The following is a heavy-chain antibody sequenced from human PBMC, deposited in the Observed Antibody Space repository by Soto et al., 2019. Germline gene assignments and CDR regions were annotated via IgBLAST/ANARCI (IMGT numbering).Heavy chain of an antibody. J-gene: IGHJ4*02. CDR1: GFTFRNYE. V-gene: IGHV3-48*03. CDR3: AIMFDTSALDF. Sequence: PWGSLRLSCAACGFTFRNYEMNWVRQAPGKGLEWLSYISAGHTIYYADSVKDRFTISRDNAKGSLYLQLSSLRADDTATYYCAIMFDTSALDFWGQGTLVTVSS. D-gene: IGHD3-16*01. CDR2: ISAGHTI.